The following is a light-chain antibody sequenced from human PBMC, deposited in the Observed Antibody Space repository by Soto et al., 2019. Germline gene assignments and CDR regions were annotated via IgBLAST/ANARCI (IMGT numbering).Light chain of an antibody. CDR2: NAT. J-gene: IGLJ3*02. Sequence: QAVVTQEPSLTVSPGGTVTLTCASTTGVVTSGHGPYWIQQMPGQAPRTLIYNATHKQPWTPARFSGSLLGGRAALTLSDAEPDDEAYYYCLLSCSPTRMFGGGTKLTVL. CDR1: TGVVTSGHG. V-gene: IGLV7-46*01. CDR3: LLSCSPTRM.